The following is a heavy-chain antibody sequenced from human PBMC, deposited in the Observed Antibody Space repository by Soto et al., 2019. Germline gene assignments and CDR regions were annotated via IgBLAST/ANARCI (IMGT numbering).Heavy chain of an antibody. CDR1: GFTFDDYA. CDR2: ISWNSGSI. J-gene: IGHJ6*02. Sequence: EVQLVESGGGLVQPGRSLRLSCAASGFTFDDYAMHWVRQAPGKGLEWVSGISWNSGSIGYADSVKGRFTISRDNAKNSLYLQMNSLRAEDTALYYCAKDKDDYYYYYGMDVWGQGTTVTVSS. V-gene: IGHV3-9*01. CDR3: AKDKDDYYYYYGMDV.